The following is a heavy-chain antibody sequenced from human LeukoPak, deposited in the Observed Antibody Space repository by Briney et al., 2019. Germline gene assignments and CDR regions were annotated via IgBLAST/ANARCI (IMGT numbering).Heavy chain of an antibody. CDR3: TTEVYGSGSYLTRDAFDI. CDR2: IKQDGSEK. J-gene: IGHJ3*02. Sequence: GGSLRLSCAASGFTFSSYWMSWVRQAPGKGLEWVANIKQDGSEKYYVDSVKGRFTISRDNAKNSLYLQMNSLKTEDTAVYYCTTEVYGSGSYLTRDAFDIWGQGTMVTVSS. D-gene: IGHD3-10*01. CDR1: GFTFSSYW. V-gene: IGHV3-7*03.